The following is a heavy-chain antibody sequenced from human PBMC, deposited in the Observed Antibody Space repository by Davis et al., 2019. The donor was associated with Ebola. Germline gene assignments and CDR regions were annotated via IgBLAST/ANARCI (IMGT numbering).Heavy chain of an antibody. J-gene: IGHJ5*02. CDR1: GGSISSYY. Sequence: SETLSLTCTVSGGSISSYYWTWIRQPPGKGLEWIAYMYYSGGANYNPSLKSRVTISIDTSKNQLSLKLSSVTAADTAVYYCARQGWSGYSLRHWLDPWGRGTLVTVSS. D-gene: IGHD3-3*01. CDR3: ARQGWSGYSLRHWLDP. V-gene: IGHV4-59*08. CDR2: MYYSGGA.